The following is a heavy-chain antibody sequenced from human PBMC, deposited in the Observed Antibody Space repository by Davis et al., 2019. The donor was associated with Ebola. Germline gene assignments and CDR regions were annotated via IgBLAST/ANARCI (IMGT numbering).Heavy chain of an antibody. Sequence: MPSETLSLPCTVSGGSINSHSYYWGWIRQTPGKGLEWIGSTYFSGSTYYNPSLRSRVTISMDTSKNQFSLKLTSVTAADTAVYYCVSQIPAALYLGDFWGQGTLVTVSS. CDR3: VSQIPAALYLGDF. CDR1: GGSINSHSYY. D-gene: IGHD2-2*01. J-gene: IGHJ4*02. V-gene: IGHV4-39*01. CDR2: TYFSGST.